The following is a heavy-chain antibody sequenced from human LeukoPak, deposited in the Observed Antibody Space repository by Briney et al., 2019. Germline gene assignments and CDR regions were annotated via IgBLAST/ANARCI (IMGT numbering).Heavy chain of an antibody. D-gene: IGHD2-2*01. Sequence: PGGSLRLSCAVSGFTLSNHWMHWVRQAPGKGLVWVSRIKSDGISTSYADSVKGRFTISRDNAKNTLYLQMKSLRAEDTAVYYCATHCSSVSCSLATFDIWGQGTMVTVSS. CDR3: ATHCSSVSCSLATFDI. CDR2: IKSDGIST. CDR1: GFTLSNHW. J-gene: IGHJ3*02. V-gene: IGHV3-74*01.